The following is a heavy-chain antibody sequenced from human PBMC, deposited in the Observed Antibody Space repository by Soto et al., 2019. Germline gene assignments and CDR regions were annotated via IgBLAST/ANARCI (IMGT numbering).Heavy chain of an antibody. CDR3: ARGTAMVILSAFDI. J-gene: IGHJ3*02. D-gene: IGHD5-18*01. V-gene: IGHV3-30*03. CDR2: ISYDGSNK. CDR1: GFTFSSYG. Sequence: GGSLRLSCAASGFTFSSYGMHWVRQAPGKGLEWVAVISYDGSNKYYADSVKGRFTISRDNSKNTLYLQMNSLRAEDTAVYYCARGTAMVILSAFDIWGQGTMVTVSS.